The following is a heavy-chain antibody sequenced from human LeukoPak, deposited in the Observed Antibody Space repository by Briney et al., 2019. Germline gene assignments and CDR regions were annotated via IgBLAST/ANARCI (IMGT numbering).Heavy chain of an antibody. Sequence: GESLKISCNSSGYXFTSFWICWVRQMPGKGLEWMGIISPGDSETRYSPSFQGQVTISADKSISTAYLQWSSLKASDTAMYYCARQTYGDYYFDYWGQGTLVTVSS. CDR3: ARQTYGDYYFDY. V-gene: IGHV5-51*01. CDR1: GYXFTSFW. J-gene: IGHJ4*02. CDR2: ISPGDSET. D-gene: IGHD4-17*01.